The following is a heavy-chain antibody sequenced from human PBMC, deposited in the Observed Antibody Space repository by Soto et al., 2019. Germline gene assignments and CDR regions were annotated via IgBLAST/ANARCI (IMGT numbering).Heavy chain of an antibody. D-gene: IGHD1-7*01. Sequence: GGSLRLSCAASGFTFSSYAMSWVRQAPGKGLEWVSAISGSGGSTYYADSVKRRFTISRDNSKNTLYLQMNSLRAEDTAVYYCAKDPPGHNWNYVFHYWGQGTLVTVSS. J-gene: IGHJ4*02. CDR2: ISGSGGST. V-gene: IGHV3-23*01. CDR3: AKDPPGHNWNYVFHY. CDR1: GFTFSSYA.